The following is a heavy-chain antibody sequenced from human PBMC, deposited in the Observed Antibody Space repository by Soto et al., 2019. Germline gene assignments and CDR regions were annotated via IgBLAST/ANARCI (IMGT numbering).Heavy chain of an antibody. CDR1: GFTFSSYW. J-gene: IGHJ4*02. D-gene: IGHD2-2*01. Sequence: EVQLVESGGGLVQSGGSLRLSCAASGFTFSSYWMSWVRQGPGKGPECVANIKQDGSEKYYVDSVKGRFTISRDNAKNSLYLQMTSLRAEDTAVYHWAKSLSAIPGDSWGQGTLVTVSS. CDR3: AKSLSAIPGDS. CDR2: IKQDGSEK. V-gene: IGHV3-7*05.